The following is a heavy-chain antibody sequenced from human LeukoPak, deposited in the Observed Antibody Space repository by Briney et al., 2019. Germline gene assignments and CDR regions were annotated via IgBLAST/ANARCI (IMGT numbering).Heavy chain of an antibody. CDR3: ARGRGTVGATTSEYDY. J-gene: IGHJ4*02. D-gene: IGHD1-26*01. Sequence: ASVKISCKASGGTFSSYAISWVRQAPGQGLEWMGGIIPIFGTANYAQKFQGRVTITTDESTSTAYMELSSLRSEDTAVYYCARGRGTVGATTSEYDYWGQGTLVTVSS. CDR2: IIPIFGTA. CDR1: GGTFSSYA. V-gene: IGHV1-69*05.